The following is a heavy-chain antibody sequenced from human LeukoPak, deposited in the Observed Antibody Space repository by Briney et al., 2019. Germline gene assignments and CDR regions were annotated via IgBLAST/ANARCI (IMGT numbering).Heavy chain of an antibody. V-gene: IGHV3-30*18. CDR1: GFTFSSYG. Sequence: GRSLRLSCAASGFTFSSYGMHWVRQAPGKGLEWVAVISYDGSNKYYADSVKGRFTISRDNSKNTLYLQMNSLRAEDTAVYYCAKGYSGYEISGAFDIWGQGTMVTVSS. CDR2: ISYDGSNK. D-gene: IGHD5-12*01. CDR3: AKGYSGYEISGAFDI. J-gene: IGHJ3*02.